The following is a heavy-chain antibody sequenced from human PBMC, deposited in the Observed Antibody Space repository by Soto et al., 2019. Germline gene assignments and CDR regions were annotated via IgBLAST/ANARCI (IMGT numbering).Heavy chain of an antibody. CDR2: IYYSGST. V-gene: IGHV4-59*01. CDR1: GGSINNYY. J-gene: IGHJ4*02. D-gene: IGHD6-19*01. CDR3: GRGAAVAVAGLGTFDN. Sequence: SETLSLTCTVSGGSINNYYWSWIRQPPGKGLEWIGYIYYSGSTNYNPSLKSRVTISVDTSKNQFSLKLSSVTATDTAVYYCGRGAAVAVAGLGTFDNWGQGTLVTVSS.